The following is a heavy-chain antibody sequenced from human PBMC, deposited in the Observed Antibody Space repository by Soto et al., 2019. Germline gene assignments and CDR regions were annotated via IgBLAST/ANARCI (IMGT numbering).Heavy chain of an antibody. D-gene: IGHD1-1*01. V-gene: IGHV4-30-2*01. J-gene: IGHJ4*02. CDR3: GGVQDY. CDR2: MYHSGST. Sequence: SETLSLTCAVSGGSISSGGYSWSWIRQPPGKGLEWIGYMYHSGSTYYNPSLKSRVTISIDRSKNQFSLKLSSVTAADTAVYDCGGVQDYWGQGILVTVSS. CDR1: GGSISSGGYS.